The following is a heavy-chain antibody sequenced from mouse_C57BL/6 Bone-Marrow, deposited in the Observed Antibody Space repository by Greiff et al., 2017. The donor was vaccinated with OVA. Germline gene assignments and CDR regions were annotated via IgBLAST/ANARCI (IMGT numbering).Heavy chain of an antibody. CDR3: ARQIYYYGSREAWFAY. CDR1: GFTFSSYG. Sequence: EVKLMESGGDLVKPGGSLKLSCAASGFTFSSYGMSWVRQTPDRRLEWVAAISSGGSYTYYPDSVKGRFPISRDNAKNTLYLQMSSLKSEDTAMYYCARQIYYYGSREAWFAYWGQGTLVTVSA. V-gene: IGHV5-6*01. CDR2: ISSGGSYT. D-gene: IGHD1-1*01. J-gene: IGHJ3*01.